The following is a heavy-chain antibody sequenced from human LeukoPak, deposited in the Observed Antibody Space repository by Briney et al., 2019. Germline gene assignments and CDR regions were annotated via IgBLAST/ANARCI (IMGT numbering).Heavy chain of an antibody. CDR3: ARNRVAITATRYFDP. Sequence: ASVKVSCKASGYTFTTYGISWVRQAPGQGLEWMGWISGYNGDTNYAQNFQGRVTMTTDTSTSTAYMELRSLRSDDTAVYYCARNRVAITATRYFDPWGHGTRVT. CDR1: GYTFTTYG. J-gene: IGHJ5*02. V-gene: IGHV1-18*01. CDR2: ISGYNGDT. D-gene: IGHD1-14*01.